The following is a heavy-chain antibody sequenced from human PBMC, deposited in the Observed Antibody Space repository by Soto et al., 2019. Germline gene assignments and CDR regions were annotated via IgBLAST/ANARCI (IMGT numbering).Heavy chain of an antibody. V-gene: IGHV4-39*01. CDR3: ASPAGADSTFYY. D-gene: IGHD2-15*01. J-gene: IGHJ4*02. CDR2: IYYRGNT. CDR1: GGSITSSSYY. Sequence: SETLSLTCAVSGGSITSSSYYWGWIRQAPGRGLEWIGTIYYRGNTYYNPSLESRVTISADTSKNQLSLNLRSVTAADTAVYYCASPAGADSTFYYWGQVILVTVSS.